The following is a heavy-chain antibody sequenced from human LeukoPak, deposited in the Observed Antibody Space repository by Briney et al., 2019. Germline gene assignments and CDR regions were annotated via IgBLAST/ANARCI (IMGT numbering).Heavy chain of an antibody. Sequence: PGGSLRLSCAASGFTFSSYGMHWVRQAPGKGLEWVAFIRYDGSNKYYADSVKGRFTISRDNSKNTLYLQMNSLIAEDTAVYFCAKDRTQDFDYWGQGTLVTVSS. CDR1: GFTFSSYG. D-gene: IGHD2-2*01. CDR2: IRYDGSNK. J-gene: IGHJ4*02. CDR3: AKDRTQDFDY. V-gene: IGHV3-30*02.